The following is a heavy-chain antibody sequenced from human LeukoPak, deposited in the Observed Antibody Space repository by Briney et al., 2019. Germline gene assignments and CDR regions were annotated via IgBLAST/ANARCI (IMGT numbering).Heavy chain of an antibody. Sequence: ASVKVSCKASGYTFTSYDINWVRQATGQGLEWMGWMNPNSGNTGYAQKFHGRVTMTMNTSISTAYMELSSLRSEDTAAYYCARGVSLWPDYWGKGTLVTVSS. V-gene: IGHV1-8*01. CDR3: ARGVSLWPDY. J-gene: IGHJ4*02. D-gene: IGHD5-18*01. CDR2: MNPNSGNT. CDR1: GYTFTSYD.